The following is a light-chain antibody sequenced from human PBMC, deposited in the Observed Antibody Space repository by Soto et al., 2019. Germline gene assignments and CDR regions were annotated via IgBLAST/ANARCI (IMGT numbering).Light chain of an antibody. CDR1: QSVLYSSNNKNY. V-gene: IGKV4-1*01. CDR3: QQYYITPVT. CDR2: WAS. Sequence: DIVMTQSPDSLAVSLGERATINCKSSQSVLYSSNNKNYLAWYQQKPGQPPKLLIYWASTRESGVPDRFSGSGSGTDFTLTISRLQAEDVAVYYCQQYYITPVTFGQGTKLEIK. J-gene: IGKJ2*01.